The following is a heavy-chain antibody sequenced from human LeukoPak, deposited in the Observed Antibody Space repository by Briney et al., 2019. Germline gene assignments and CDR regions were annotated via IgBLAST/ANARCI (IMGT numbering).Heavy chain of an antibody. V-gene: IGHV4-39*07. CDR2: IYYSGST. CDR1: GGSISSSSYY. Sequence: TSETLSLTCTVSGGSISSSSYYWGWIRQPPGKGLEWIGNIYYSGSTYYNPSLESRVTMSLDTSKNQFSLKLSSVTAADTAVYYCARWRNYYDSSGYYFAEWGQGTLVTVSS. CDR3: ARWRNYYDSSGYYFAE. J-gene: IGHJ4*02. D-gene: IGHD3-22*01.